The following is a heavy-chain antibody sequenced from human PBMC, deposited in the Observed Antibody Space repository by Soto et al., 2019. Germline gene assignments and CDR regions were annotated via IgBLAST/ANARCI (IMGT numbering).Heavy chain of an antibody. Sequence: EVQLLESGGGSVQPGGSRRLSCAASGFTFSSYGMSWVRQAPGKGLEWVSGIRGSGGSTYYADCVKGRFTIARDNSNNTLYMQMNSLRAEDTAVYYCAKRHTDWYNHVDSWGQGTLVTVSS. CDR1: GFTFSSYG. J-gene: IGHJ4*02. V-gene: IGHV3-23*01. D-gene: IGHD1-1*01. CDR2: IRGSGGST. CDR3: AKRHTDWYNHVDS.